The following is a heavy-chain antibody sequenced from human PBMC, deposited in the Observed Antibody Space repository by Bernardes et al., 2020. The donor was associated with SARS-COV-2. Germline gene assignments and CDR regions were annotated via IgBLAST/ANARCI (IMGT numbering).Heavy chain of an antibody. D-gene: IGHD3-16*01. CDR3: ARGNHYGEKKGDLAGSDS. V-gene: IGHV1-69*02. J-gene: IGHJ4*02. CDR2: IIPIVGVK. CDR1: GGTFSSHT. Sequence: SVKVSCTASGGTFSSHTVSWVRQAPGQGLEWMGRIIPIVGVKNYTQKFQARISITADTSATTAYLELSSLRSDDTAVYYCARGNHYGEKKGDLAGSDSWGQGTLVTVSS.